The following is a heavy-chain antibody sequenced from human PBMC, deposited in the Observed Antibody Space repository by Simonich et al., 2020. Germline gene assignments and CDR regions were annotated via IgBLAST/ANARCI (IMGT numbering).Heavy chain of an antibody. Sequence: GGGLVQPGGSLRLSCAASGFTFSSYAMSWGRQGPGKGLEWVSAISGSGGRTYYADSVKGRFTICRDNSKNTLYLQMNSLRAEDTAVYYCAKDLGERITMIVVVIDAFDIWGQGTMVTVSS. D-gene: IGHD3-22*01. J-gene: IGHJ3*02. CDR2: ISGSGGRT. CDR1: GFTFSSYA. V-gene: IGHV3-23*01. CDR3: AKDLGERITMIVVVIDAFDI.